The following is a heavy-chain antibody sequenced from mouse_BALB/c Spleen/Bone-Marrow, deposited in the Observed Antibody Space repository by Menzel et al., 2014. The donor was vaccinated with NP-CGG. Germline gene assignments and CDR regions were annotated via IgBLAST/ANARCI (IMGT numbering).Heavy chain of an antibody. V-gene: IGHV1-82*01. J-gene: IGHJ4*01. CDR1: GYAFSSSW. CDR3: ARFRWGNYREGAMDY. D-gene: IGHD2-1*01. Sequence: QVQLQQSGPELVKPGASVKISCKAPGYAFSSSWMNWVKQRPGQGLEWIGRIYPGDGDTNYNGKFKGKATLTADKSSSTAYMQLSSLTSVDSAVYFCARFRWGNYREGAMDYWGQGTSVTVSS. CDR2: IYPGDGDT.